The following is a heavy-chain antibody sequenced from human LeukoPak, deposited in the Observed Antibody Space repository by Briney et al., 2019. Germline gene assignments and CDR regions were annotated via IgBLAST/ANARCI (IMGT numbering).Heavy chain of an antibody. CDR2: INPNSGGT. V-gene: IGHV1-2*02. Sequence: ASVKVSCKASGYTFTGYYMHWVRQAPGQGLEWMGWINPNSGGTNYAQKFQGRVTMTRNTSISTAYMELSSVRSEDTAVYYCTRAHSGYHYYYGMDVWGQGTTVTVSS. CDR3: TRAHSGYHYYYGMDV. J-gene: IGHJ6*02. CDR1: GYTFTGYY. D-gene: IGHD5-12*01.